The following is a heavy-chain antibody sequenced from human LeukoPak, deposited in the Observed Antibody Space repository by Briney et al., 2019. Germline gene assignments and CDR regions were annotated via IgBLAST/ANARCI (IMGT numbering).Heavy chain of an antibody. V-gene: IGHV4-59*01. CDR1: DGAITGYY. CDR3: ARGYSTGWTYYFDY. CDR2: ISYSGST. D-gene: IGHD6-25*01. J-gene: IGHJ4*02. Sequence: PSETLSLTCTVSDGAITGYYWGWIRQPPGKGLEWIGHISYSGSTNYNPSLKSRVTISVDTSKSHSSLKLNSVTAADTAVYYCARGYSTGWTYYFDYWGQGALVTVSS.